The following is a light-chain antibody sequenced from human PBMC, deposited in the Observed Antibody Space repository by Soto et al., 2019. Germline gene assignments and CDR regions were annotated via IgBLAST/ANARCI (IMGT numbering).Light chain of an antibody. CDR2: AAS. CDR1: HGISIY. V-gene: IGKV1-8*01. Sequence: AVRMTQSPSSFSASAGDRVTITCRASHGISIYLAWYQQKPGKAPKLLIYAASTLQSGVPSRFSGSGSGTDFTLTISCLQSEDFATYYCQQYYSYPWTFGQGTKVDIK. CDR3: QQYYSYPWT. J-gene: IGKJ1*01.